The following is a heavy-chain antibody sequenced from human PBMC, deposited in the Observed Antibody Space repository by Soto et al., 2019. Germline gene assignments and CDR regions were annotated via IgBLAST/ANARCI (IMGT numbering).Heavy chain of an antibody. Sequence: KPSETLSLTCTVSGGSISSYYWSWIRQPPGKGLEWIGYIYYSGSTNYNPSLKSRVTISLDTSKNQFSLNLSSVTAADTAVYYCARTTVVAATRYFDYWGQGTLVTVS. D-gene: IGHD2-15*01. CDR1: GGSISSYY. CDR3: ARTTVVAATRYFDY. CDR2: IYYSGST. V-gene: IGHV4-59*01. J-gene: IGHJ4*02.